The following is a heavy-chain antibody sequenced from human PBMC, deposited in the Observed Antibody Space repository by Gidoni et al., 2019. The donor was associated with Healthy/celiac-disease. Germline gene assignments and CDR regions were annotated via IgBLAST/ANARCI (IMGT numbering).Heavy chain of an antibody. Sequence: EVQLVESGGGLVQPGGSLRLSCAASGLPLSSQAMSWVRQAPGRGLEWVSAISGSGGSTYYADSVKGRFTISRDNSKNTLYLQMNSLRAEDTAVYYCAKQPLGTMAGYYWGQGTLVTVSS. CDR2: ISGSGGST. D-gene: IGHD3-10*01. V-gene: IGHV3-23*04. J-gene: IGHJ4*02. CDR3: AKQPLGTMAGYY. CDR1: GLPLSSQA.